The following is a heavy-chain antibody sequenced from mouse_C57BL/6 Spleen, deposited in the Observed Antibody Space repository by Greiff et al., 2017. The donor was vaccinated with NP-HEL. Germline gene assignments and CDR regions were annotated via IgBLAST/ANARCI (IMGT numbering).Heavy chain of an antibody. J-gene: IGHJ2*01. CDR2: IHPNSGST. Sequence: QVQLKQPGAELVKPGASVKLSCKASGYTFTSYWMHWVKQRPGQGLEWIGMIHPNSGSTNYNEKFKSKATLTLDKSSSTAYMQLSSLTSEDSAVYYCARGTITTVVAGFDYWGQGTTLTVSS. V-gene: IGHV1-64*01. CDR3: ARGTITTVVAGFDY. CDR1: GYTFTSYW. D-gene: IGHD1-1*01.